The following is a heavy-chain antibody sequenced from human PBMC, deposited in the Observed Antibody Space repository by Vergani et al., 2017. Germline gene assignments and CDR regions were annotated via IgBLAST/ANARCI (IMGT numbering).Heavy chain of an antibody. CDR1: GGSFSGYY. J-gene: IGHJ4*02. D-gene: IGHD6-6*01. Sequence: QVQLQQWGAGLLKPSETLSLTCAVYGGSFSGYYWSWIRQPPGKGLEWIGEINHSGSTNYNPSLKSRVTISVDTSKNQFSLKLSSVTAADTAVYYCARGGRIWEQLGNWGQGTLVTVSS. CDR2: INHSGST. V-gene: IGHV4-34*01. CDR3: ARGGRIWEQLGN.